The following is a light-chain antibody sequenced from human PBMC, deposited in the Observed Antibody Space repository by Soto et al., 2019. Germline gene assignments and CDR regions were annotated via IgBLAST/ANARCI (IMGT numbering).Light chain of an antibody. CDR1: SSDVSAYNF. J-gene: IGLJ1*01. CDR3: SSYTTSSSYF. Sequence: QSVLTQPASVSGSPGQSITISCTGTSSDVSAYNFVSWYQQDPGKAPKLMIYDVNNRPSGVSNRFSGSKSGNTASLTISGLQAEDEADYYCSSYTTSSSYFFGTGTKVTV. CDR2: DVN. V-gene: IGLV2-14*01.